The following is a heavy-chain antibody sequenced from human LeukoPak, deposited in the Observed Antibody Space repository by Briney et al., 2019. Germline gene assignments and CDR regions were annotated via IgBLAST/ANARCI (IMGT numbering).Heavy chain of an antibody. D-gene: IGHD2-21*02. CDR1: GGTFSSYA. CDR3: AREGDGGHYYFDY. Sequence: ASVKVSCKASGGTFSSYAISWVRQAPGQGLEWMGRIIPIFGTANYAQKFQGRVTITTDESTSTAYMELSSLRSEDTAVYYCAREGDGGHYYFDYWGQGTLVTVSS. CDR2: IIPIFGTA. J-gene: IGHJ4*02. V-gene: IGHV1-69*05.